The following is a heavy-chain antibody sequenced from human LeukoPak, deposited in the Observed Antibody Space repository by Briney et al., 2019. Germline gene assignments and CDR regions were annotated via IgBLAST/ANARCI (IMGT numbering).Heavy chain of an antibody. CDR3: AKAPFMITFGGVIAGKPYYFDY. Sequence: GGSLRLSCAASGFTFSSYGMHWVRQAPGKGLEWVAVIWYDGSNKYYADSVKGRFTISRDNSKNTLYLQMNSLRAEDTAVYYCAKAPFMITFGGVIAGKPYYFDYWGQGTLVTVSS. V-gene: IGHV3-33*06. J-gene: IGHJ4*02. CDR2: IWYDGSNK. D-gene: IGHD3-16*02. CDR1: GFTFSSYG.